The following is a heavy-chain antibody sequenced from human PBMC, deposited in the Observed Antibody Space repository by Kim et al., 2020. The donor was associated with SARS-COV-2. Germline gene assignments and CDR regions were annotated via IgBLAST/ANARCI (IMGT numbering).Heavy chain of an antibody. D-gene: IGHD1-26*01. CDR3: ARDCGSYSRGGIFDY. Sequence: DSVKGRVTISRDNSKNTLYLQMNSLRAEDTAVYYCARDCGSYSRGGIFDYWGQGTLVTVSS. J-gene: IGHJ4*02. V-gene: IGHV3-30*07.